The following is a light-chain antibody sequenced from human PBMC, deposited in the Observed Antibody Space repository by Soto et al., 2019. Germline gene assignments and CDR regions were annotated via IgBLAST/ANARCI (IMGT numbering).Light chain of an antibody. V-gene: IGKV1-5*03. J-gene: IGKJ1*01. CDR3: KQYNSYSRGT. Sequence: GDRVTIACRASQNIKNWLAWYQQKPGKVPKLLIYTASSLESGVPSRFSGSGSGTEFTLTISSLQPDDFATYYCKQYNSYSRGTFGQGTKVEIK. CDR2: TAS. CDR1: QNIKNW.